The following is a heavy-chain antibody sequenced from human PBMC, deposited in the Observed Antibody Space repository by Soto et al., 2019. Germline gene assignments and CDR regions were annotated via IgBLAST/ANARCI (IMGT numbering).Heavy chain of an antibody. Sequence: SETLSLTCAVYGGSFSGYYWSWIRQPPGKGLEWIGEINHSGSTNYNPSLKSRVTISVDTSKNQFSLKLSSVTAADTAVYYCAREKVGYSSSWPRQYYYYYGMDVWGQGTTVTVSS. J-gene: IGHJ6*02. CDR2: INHSGST. CDR1: GGSFSGYY. D-gene: IGHD6-13*01. CDR3: AREKVGYSSSWPRQYYYYYGMDV. V-gene: IGHV4-34*01.